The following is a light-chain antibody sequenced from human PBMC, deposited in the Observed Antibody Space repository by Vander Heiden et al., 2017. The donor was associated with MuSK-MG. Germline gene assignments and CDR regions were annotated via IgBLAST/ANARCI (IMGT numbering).Light chain of an antibody. J-gene: IGLJ1*01. V-gene: IGLV2-14*01. CDR2: EVK. CDR3: SSNRKGSTRYV. Sequence: APKLIIYEVKNRNSGVADRFSGSKSGNTASLTITGLQYDDEADYYCSSNRKGSTRYVFGAGTKVTVL.